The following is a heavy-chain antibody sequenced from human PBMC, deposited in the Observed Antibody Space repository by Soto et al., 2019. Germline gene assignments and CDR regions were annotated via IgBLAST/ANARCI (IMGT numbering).Heavy chain of an antibody. Sequence: QVQLVQSGAEVKKPGSSVRVSCKASGGSFSSYTISWVRQAPGQGLEWMGRIIPLLNAANYAQKFQGRVTITADKSTSTAYMELSNLRSEDTAVYYCARDEGNFSYFAHSWGQGTLVTFSS. D-gene: IGHD5-18*01. CDR2: IIPLLNAA. J-gene: IGHJ4*02. CDR3: ARDEGNFSYFAHS. V-gene: IGHV1-69*08. CDR1: GGSFSSYT.